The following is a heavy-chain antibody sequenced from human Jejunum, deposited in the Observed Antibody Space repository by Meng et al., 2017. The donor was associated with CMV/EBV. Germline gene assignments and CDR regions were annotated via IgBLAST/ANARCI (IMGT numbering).Heavy chain of an antibody. Sequence: QVQLVQCGAEVKKPGASVKVSCKASGYTFTSYDINWVRQGTGQGLEWMGWMNPNRGTTGYAQKFQGRVTMTRNISNSTAYMDLSSLRSEDTAVYYCATGVADFEYWGQGTLVTVSS. D-gene: IGHD6-19*01. J-gene: IGHJ4*02. CDR1: GYTFTSYD. CDR2: MNPNRGTT. CDR3: ATGVADFEY. V-gene: IGHV1-8*01.